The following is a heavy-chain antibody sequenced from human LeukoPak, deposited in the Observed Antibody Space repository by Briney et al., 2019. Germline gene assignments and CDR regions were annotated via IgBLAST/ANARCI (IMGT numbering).Heavy chain of an antibody. CDR3: ARGRPHGNDY. J-gene: IGHJ4*02. D-gene: IGHD4-23*01. CDR2: IASDGSST. CDR1: GFTFSSYW. Sequence: GGSLRLSCAASGFTFSSYWMNWVRQAPGKGLVWVSRIASDGSSTTYADSVKGRFSISRDNAKSALYLQMNSLRVEDTAVYYCARGRPHGNDYWGQGTLVTVSS. V-gene: IGHV3-74*01.